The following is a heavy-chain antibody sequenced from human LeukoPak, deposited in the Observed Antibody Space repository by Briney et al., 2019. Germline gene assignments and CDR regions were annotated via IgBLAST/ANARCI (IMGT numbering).Heavy chain of an antibody. CDR3: AKALRGSAFDY. J-gene: IGHJ4*02. Sequence: GGSLRLSCAASGFTFSSYGMHWVRQAPGKGLEWVAVISYDGSNKYYADSVKGRFTISRDNSKNTLYLQMNSLRAEDTAVYYCAKALRGSAFDYWGQGTLVTVSS. CDR1: GFTFSSYG. V-gene: IGHV3-30*18. D-gene: IGHD5-12*01. CDR2: ISYDGSNK.